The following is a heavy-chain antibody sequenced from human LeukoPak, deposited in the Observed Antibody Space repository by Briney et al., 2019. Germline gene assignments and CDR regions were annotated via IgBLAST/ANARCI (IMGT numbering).Heavy chain of an antibody. D-gene: IGHD3-22*01. CDR3: ARGEWYYYDSSHPFDY. V-gene: IGHV6-1*01. Sequence: SQTLSLTCAISGDSVSRNSAAWNWIRQSPSRGLEWLGRTYYRSKWYNDYAVSVKSRITINPDTSKNQFSLQLNSVTPEDTAVYYCARGEWYYYDSSHPFDYWGQGTLVTVSS. J-gene: IGHJ4*02. CDR2: TYYRSKWYN. CDR1: GDSVSRNSAA.